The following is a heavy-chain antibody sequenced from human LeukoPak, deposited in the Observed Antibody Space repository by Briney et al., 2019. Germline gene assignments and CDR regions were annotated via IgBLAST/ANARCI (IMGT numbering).Heavy chain of an antibody. V-gene: IGHV3-7*01. Sequence: PGGSLRLSCVGSGFTSIAYALTWARQAPGKGLEWVANIKQDGSEKYYVDSVKGRFTISRDNAKNSVYLQMNSLRAEDTAVYYCARGMDVRGQGTMVTVSS. CDR2: IKQDGSEK. J-gene: IGHJ6*02. CDR3: ARGMDV. CDR1: GFTSIAYA.